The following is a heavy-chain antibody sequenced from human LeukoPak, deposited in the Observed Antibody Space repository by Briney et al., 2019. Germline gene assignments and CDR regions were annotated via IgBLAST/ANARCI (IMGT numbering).Heavy chain of an antibody. CDR2: ISYDGSNK. V-gene: IGHV3-30*18. CDR1: GFTFSSYG. D-gene: IGHD2-21*02. Sequence: GGSLRLSCAASGFTFSSYGMHWVRQAPGKGLEWVAVISYDGSNKYYADSVKGRFTISRDNSKNTLYLQMNSLGAEDTAVYYCAKDPCGGDCYAHDFWGQGTLVTVSS. CDR3: AKDPCGGDCYAHDF. J-gene: IGHJ4*02.